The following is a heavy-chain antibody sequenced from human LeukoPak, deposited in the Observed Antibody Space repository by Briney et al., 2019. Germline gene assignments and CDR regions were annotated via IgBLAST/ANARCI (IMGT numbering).Heavy chain of an antibody. D-gene: IGHD2-15*01. CDR2: ISGSGGST. Sequence: GGSLRLSCAASGFTFSSYAMSWVRQAPGKGLEGVSAISGSGGSTYYADSVKGRFTISRDNSKNTLYLQMNSLRAEDTAVYYCAKDRRNCGGGSCYSIFDYWGQGTLVTVSS. CDR1: GFTFSSYA. J-gene: IGHJ4*02. V-gene: IGHV3-23*01. CDR3: AKDRRNCGGGSCYSIFDY.